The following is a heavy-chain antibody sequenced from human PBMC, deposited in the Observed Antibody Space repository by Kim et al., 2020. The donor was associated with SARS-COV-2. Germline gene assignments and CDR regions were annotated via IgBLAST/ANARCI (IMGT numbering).Heavy chain of an antibody. CDR3: AKVRARLLSYYYYGMDV. J-gene: IGHJ6*02. D-gene: IGHD4-17*01. V-gene: IGHV3-23*01. Sequence: GGSLRLSCAASGFTFSSYAMSWVRQAPGKGLEWVPAISGSGGSTYYADSVKGRFTISRDNSKNTLYLQMNSLRAEDTAVYYCAKVRARLLSYYYYGMDVWGQGTTVTVSS. CDR2: ISGSGGST. CDR1: GFTFSSYA.